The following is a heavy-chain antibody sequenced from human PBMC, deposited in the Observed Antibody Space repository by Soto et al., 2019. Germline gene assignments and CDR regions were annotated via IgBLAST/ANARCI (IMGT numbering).Heavy chain of an antibody. D-gene: IGHD6-13*01. CDR1: GGTSSSYA. CDR2: IIPIFGTA. Sequence: SVKVSCKASGGTSSSYAISWVRQAPGQGLEWMGGIIPIFGTANYAQKFQGRVTITADESTSTAYMELSSLRSEDTAVYYCARDRGIPGIAAAGTYYYYYGMDVWAQGTTVTVSS. CDR3: ARDRGIPGIAAAGTYYYYYGMDV. J-gene: IGHJ6*02. V-gene: IGHV1-69*13.